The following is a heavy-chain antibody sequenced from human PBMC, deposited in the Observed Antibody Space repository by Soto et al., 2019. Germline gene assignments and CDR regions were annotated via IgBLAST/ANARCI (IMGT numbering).Heavy chain of an antibody. J-gene: IGHJ6*02. CDR2: ISTYNGDT. CDR1: GYTFTRSG. V-gene: IGHV1-18*01. D-gene: IGHD5-12*01. Sequence: QVHLVQSGAAVKKPGASVKVSCKASGYTFTRSGISWVRQAPGQGLEWMGWISTYNGDTNYAQTFQGRVTMTTDTSTSSVHMEVRSLRSDDTAVYYCAREGVAPYYYYGMDVWGQGTPVTVSS. CDR3: AREGVAPYYYYGMDV.